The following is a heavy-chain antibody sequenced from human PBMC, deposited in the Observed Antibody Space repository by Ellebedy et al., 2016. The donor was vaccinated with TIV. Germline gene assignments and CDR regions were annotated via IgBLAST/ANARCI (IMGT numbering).Heavy chain of an antibody. CDR2: IYPGDSDT. D-gene: IGHD4-17*01. V-gene: IGHV5-51*01. CDR1: GYTFSSNW. CDR3: AVTVTTTPYYYYAMDV. Sequence: RESLKISCKGSGYTFSSNWIGWVRQMPGKGLEWMGIIYPGDSDTRYSPSFQGQVTISADKSIGTAYLQWSRLKASDTAMYYCAVTVTTTPYYYYAMDVWGQGTTVTVSS. J-gene: IGHJ6*02.